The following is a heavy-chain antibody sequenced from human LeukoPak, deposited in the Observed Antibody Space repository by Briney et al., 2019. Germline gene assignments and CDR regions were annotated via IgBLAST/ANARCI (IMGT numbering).Heavy chain of an antibody. V-gene: IGHV4-61*01. Sequence: SETLSLTCAVSSYSISSDYYWGWIRQPPGKGLEWIGYIYYSGSTNYNPSLKSRVTISVDTSKNQFSLKLSSVTAADTAVYYCARGGTNYYDSSGPYYYYYMDVWGKGTTVTVSS. CDR1: SYSISSDYY. D-gene: IGHD3-22*01. CDR2: IYYSGST. CDR3: ARGGTNYYDSSGPYYYYYMDV. J-gene: IGHJ6*03.